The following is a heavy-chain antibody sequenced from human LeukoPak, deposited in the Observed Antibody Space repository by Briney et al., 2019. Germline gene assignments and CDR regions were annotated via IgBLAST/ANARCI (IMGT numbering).Heavy chain of an antibody. V-gene: IGHV3-53*01. CDR3: AREANDAFDI. Sequence: GGSLRLSCAAYGFTVSSNCMSWVRQAPGKGLEWVSVIYRGGSTYYADSVKGRFTISRDNSKNTLYLQMNSLRAEDTAVYYCAREANDAFDIWGQGTMLTVSS. J-gene: IGHJ3*02. CDR2: IYRGGST. CDR1: GFTVSSNC.